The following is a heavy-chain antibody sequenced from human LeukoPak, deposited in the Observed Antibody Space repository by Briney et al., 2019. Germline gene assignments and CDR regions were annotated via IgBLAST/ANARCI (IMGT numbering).Heavy chain of an antibody. CDR1: GFTFSSYA. D-gene: IGHD2-8*02. CDR3: AKDPRAGGPTEEPLAPGY. V-gene: IGHV3-23*01. Sequence: GGSLRLSCAASGFTFSSYAMSWVRQAPGKGLEWASAISGSGGSTYYADSVKGRFTISRDNSKNTLYLQMNSLRAEDTAVYYCAKDPRAGGPTEEPLAPGYWGQGTLVTVSS. CDR2: ISGSGGST. J-gene: IGHJ4*02.